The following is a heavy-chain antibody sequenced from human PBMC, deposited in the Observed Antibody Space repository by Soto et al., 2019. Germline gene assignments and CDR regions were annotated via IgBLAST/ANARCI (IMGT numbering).Heavy chain of an antibody. V-gene: IGHV1-8*01. J-gene: IGHJ5*02. CDR1: GYTFTSYD. Sequence: ASVKVSCKASGYTFTSYDINWVRQAAGQGLEWMGWMNPNSGNTGYAQKFQGRVTMTRNTSISTAYMELSSLRSEDTAVYYCATLRYFDWLQFDPWGQGTLVTVSS. D-gene: IGHD3-9*01. CDR3: ATLRYFDWLQFDP. CDR2: MNPNSGNT.